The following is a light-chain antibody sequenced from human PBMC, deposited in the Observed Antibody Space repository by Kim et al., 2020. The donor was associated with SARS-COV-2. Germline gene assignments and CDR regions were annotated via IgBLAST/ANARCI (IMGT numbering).Light chain of an antibody. CDR3: ASYTSSVTWV. J-gene: IGLJ3*02. Sequence: QSALTQPASVSGSPGQSITISCTGTSSDIGYYNYVSWYQQLPGKAPKLMLYDVTKRPSGISDRFSGSKSGYTASLTISGLQAEDEADYYCASYTSSVTWVFGGGTQLTVL. V-gene: IGLV2-14*01. CDR1: SSDIGYYNY. CDR2: DVT.